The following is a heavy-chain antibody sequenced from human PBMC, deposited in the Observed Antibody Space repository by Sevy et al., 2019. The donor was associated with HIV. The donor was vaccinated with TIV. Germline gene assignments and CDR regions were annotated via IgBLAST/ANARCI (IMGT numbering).Heavy chain of an antibody. CDR2: ISSGGRII. Sequence: GGSLRLSCATSGFSFSDYYMSWIRQAPGKGLEWISYISSGGRIIYYADSVKGRFTISRDNTNNSLYLRMNSLRAEDTAVYYWAGVRVAAADYYFDYWGQGSLVTVSS. V-gene: IGHV3-11*01. CDR1: GFSFSDYY. J-gene: IGHJ4*02. CDR3: AGVRVAAADYYFDY. D-gene: IGHD6-25*01.